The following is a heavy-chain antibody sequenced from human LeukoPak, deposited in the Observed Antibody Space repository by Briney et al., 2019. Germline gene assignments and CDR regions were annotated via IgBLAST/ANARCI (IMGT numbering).Heavy chain of an antibody. D-gene: IGHD3-10*01. J-gene: IGHJ4*02. Sequence: GASVKVSCKASGYTFTSYGISWVRQAPGQGLEWMGWISAYNGNTNYAQKLQGRVTMTTDTSTSTAYMELRSLRSDDTAVYYCARVLSTYGSGSYYNLDYWGQGTLVTVSS. CDR3: ARVLSTYGSGSYYNLDY. CDR1: GYTFTSYG. V-gene: IGHV1-18*01. CDR2: ISAYNGNT.